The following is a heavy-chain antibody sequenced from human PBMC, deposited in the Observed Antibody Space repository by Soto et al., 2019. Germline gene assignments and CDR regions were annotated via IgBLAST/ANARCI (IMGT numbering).Heavy chain of an antibody. CDR3: AKGTITIFGVVITQTTYGMDV. CDR1: GDSVSSNSAA. V-gene: IGHV6-1*01. Sequence: SQTLSLTCAISGDSVSSNSAAWNWIRQSPSRGLEWLGRTYYRSKWYNDYAVSVKSRITINPDTSKNQFSLQLNSVTPEDTAVYYCAKGTITIFGVVITQTTYGMDVWGQGTTVTVSS. J-gene: IGHJ6*02. CDR2: TYYRSKWYN. D-gene: IGHD3-3*01.